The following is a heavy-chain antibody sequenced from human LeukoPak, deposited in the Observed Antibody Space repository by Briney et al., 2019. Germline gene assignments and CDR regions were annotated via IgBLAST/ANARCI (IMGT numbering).Heavy chain of an antibody. CDR1: GGSISTTGYY. Sequence: PSETLSLTCTVSGGSISTTGYYWAWIRQPPGKGLEWIASIYYSGSTYYNSSLKSRVTISVDASRNQFSLKLSSVTAADAALYYCASDKGYSNNYFDYWGQGTLVTVSS. CDR2: IYYSGST. V-gene: IGHV4-39*01. D-gene: IGHD6-13*01. CDR3: ASDKGYSNNYFDY. J-gene: IGHJ4*01.